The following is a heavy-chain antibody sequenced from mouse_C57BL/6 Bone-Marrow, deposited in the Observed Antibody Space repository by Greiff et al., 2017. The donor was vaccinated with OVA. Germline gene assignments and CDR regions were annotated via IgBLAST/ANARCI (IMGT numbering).Heavy chain of an antibody. V-gene: IGHV1-64*01. CDR3: AFTTVVAPYAIDY. D-gene: IGHD1-1*01. CDR2: IHPNSGST. J-gene: IGHJ4*01. Sequence: QVQLKQPGAELVKPGASVKLSCKASGYTFTSYWMHWVKQRPGQGLEWIGMIHPNSGSTNYNEKFKSKATLTVDKSSSTAYMQLSSLTSEDSAVYYCAFTTVVAPYAIDYWGQGTSVTVSS. CDR1: GYTFTSYW.